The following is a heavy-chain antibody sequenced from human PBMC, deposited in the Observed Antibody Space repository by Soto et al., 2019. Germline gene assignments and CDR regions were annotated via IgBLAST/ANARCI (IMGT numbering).Heavy chain of an antibody. D-gene: IGHD2-2*01. CDR1: GYTFTSYG. J-gene: IGHJ6*03. Sequence: QVQLVQSGAEVKKPGASVKVSCKASGYTFTSYGISWVRQAPGQGLEWMGWISAYNGNTNYAQKLQGRVTMTTDTSTGTAYMELRSLRSDDTTVYYCARASIVVVPAAPRSYYYMDVWGKGTTVTVSS. CDR3: ARASIVVVPAAPRSYYYMDV. V-gene: IGHV1-18*01. CDR2: ISAYNGNT.